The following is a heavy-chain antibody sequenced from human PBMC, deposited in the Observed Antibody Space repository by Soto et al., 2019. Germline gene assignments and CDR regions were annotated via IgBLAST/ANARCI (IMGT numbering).Heavy chain of an antibody. J-gene: IGHJ4*02. D-gene: IGHD1-26*01. CDR2: ISSSSSTM. Sequence: EVQLVESGGDLVQPGGSLRLSCAASGFSFSSYNMNWVRPAPGKGLEWVSYISSSSSTMYYADSVKGRLTISRDNAKHSLYLEMNSLRAEDTAVYYCARGGYSGSPVDYWGQGTLVTVCS. CDR3: ARGGYSGSPVDY. V-gene: IGHV3-48*01. CDR1: GFSFSSYN.